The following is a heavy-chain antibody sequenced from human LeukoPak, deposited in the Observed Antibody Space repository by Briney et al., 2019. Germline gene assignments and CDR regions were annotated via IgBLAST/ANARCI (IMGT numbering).Heavy chain of an antibody. V-gene: IGHV3-30*18. D-gene: IGHD1-26*01. CDR1: GFTFSSYG. J-gene: IGHJ4*02. CDR2: ISYDVSNK. Sequence: GGSLRLSCAASGFTFSSYGMHWVRQAPGKGLEWVAVISYDVSNKNYADSVKGRFTISRDNSKNTLSLQMNSLRAEDMAVYYCAKDMEQISGLDYWGQGTLVTVSS. CDR3: AKDMEQISGLDY.